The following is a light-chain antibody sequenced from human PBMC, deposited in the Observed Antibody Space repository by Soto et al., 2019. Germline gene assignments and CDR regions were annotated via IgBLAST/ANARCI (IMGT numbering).Light chain of an antibody. CDR2: GAS. Sequence: EIVLTQSPGTLSLSPGERATLSCRASHSVSSTYLAWYQQKPGQAPRLLIYGASSRATGIPDRFSGSGSVTDYTLTISRLETEDFAVYYCQQYGSSPPYTFGQGTKLAIK. CDR1: HSVSSTY. J-gene: IGKJ2*01. V-gene: IGKV3-20*01. CDR3: QQYGSSPPYT.